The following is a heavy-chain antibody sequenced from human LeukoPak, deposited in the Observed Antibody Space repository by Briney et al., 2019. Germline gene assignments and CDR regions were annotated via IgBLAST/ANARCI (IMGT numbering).Heavy chain of an antibody. CDR3: ARRVEMATNHPYFDY. CDR2: IYPGDSDT. V-gene: IGHV5-51*01. D-gene: IGHD5-24*01. J-gene: IGHJ4*02. Sequence: AGESLKISCKTSGYSFTNYWIGWVRQMPGKGLEWMGIIYPGDSDTRYSPSFQGQVTMSVDRSISTAYLQWSSLKASDTAMFYCARRVEMATNHPYFDYWGRGTLVTVSS. CDR1: GYSFTNYW.